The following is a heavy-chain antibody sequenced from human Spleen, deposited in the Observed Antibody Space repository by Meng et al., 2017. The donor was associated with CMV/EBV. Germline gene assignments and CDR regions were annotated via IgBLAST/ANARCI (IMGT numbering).Heavy chain of an antibody. CDR3: ARADDYYCSSTSCYPLGYYGMDV. Sequence: SVKVSCKTSGYTFTTYGISWVRQAPGQGLEWMGGIIPIFGTANYAQKFQGRVTITTDESTSTAYMELSSLRSEDTAVYYCARADDYYCSSTSCYPLGYYGMDVWGQGTTVTVSS. V-gene: IGHV1-69*05. CDR2: IIPIFGTA. D-gene: IGHD2-2*01. CDR1: GYTFTTYG. J-gene: IGHJ6*02.